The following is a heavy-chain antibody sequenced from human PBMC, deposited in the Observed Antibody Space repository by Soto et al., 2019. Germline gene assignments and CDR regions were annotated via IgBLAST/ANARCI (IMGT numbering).Heavy chain of an antibody. J-gene: IGHJ4*02. CDR3: ARSPDSSAYYGFDY. CDR2: MYHSGST. Sequence: KASETLSLTCDVSGYSISSSNYWVWIRQPPGKGLEWIGSMYHSGSTYYNPSLKSRVTISVDTSKNQFSLKLNSVTAADTAVYYCARSPDSSAYYGFDYWGQGILVTVSS. CDR1: GYSISSSNY. D-gene: IGHD3-22*01. V-gene: IGHV4-38-2*01.